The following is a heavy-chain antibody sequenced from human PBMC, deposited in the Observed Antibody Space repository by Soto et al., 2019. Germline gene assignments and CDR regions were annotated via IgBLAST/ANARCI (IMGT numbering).Heavy chain of an antibody. D-gene: IGHD5-12*01. V-gene: IGHV3-30-3*01. CDR1: GFTFSSYA. CDR2: ISYDGSNK. Sequence: GGSLRLSCAASGFTFSSYAMHWVRQAPGKGLEWVAVISYDGSNKYYADSVKGRFTISRDNSKNTLYLQMNSLRAEDTAVYYCARDLAGEATRSHKSYRYGMDVWGQGTTVTVSS. J-gene: IGHJ6*02. CDR3: ARDLAGEATRSHKSYRYGMDV.